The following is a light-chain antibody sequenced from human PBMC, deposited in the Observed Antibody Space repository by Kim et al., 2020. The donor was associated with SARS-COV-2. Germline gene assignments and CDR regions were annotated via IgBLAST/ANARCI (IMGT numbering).Light chain of an antibody. V-gene: IGKV3-15*01. J-gene: IGKJ4*01. Sequence: SVAPGESATLSGRASQSVSSNLAWYQQKPGQAPRLLIYGASTRATGFPARFSGSGSGTEFTLTISSLQSEDFAVYYCQQYNNLITFGGGTKVDIK. CDR3: QQYNNLIT. CDR2: GAS. CDR1: QSVSSN.